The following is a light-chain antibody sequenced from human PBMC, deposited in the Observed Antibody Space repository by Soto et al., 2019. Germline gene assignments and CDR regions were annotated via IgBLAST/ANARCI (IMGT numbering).Light chain of an antibody. J-gene: IGKJ1*01. Sequence: EVVMTQSPATLSVSPWEGVTLSCRASQGIGDTLAWYQHKPGQTPRLLIYDTSTRATGVPARFSGSGSGTDFTLTISRLEPEDFAVYYCQQYGSSPEWTFGQGTKVDIK. V-gene: IGKV3-15*01. CDR3: QQYGSSPEWT. CDR2: DTS. CDR1: QGIGDT.